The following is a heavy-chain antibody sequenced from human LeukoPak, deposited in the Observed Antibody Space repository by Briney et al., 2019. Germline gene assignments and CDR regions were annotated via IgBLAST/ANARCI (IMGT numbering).Heavy chain of an antibody. V-gene: IGHV1-8*01. D-gene: IGHD3-22*01. CDR3: ASSHPYDSSGIDY. J-gene: IGHJ4*02. Sequence: ASVKVSCKASGCTFTSYDINWVRQATGQGLEWMGWMNPNSGNTGYAQKFQGRVTMTRNTSISTAYMELSSLRSEDTAVYYCASSHPYDSSGIDYWGQGTLVTVSS. CDR1: GCTFTSYD. CDR2: MNPNSGNT.